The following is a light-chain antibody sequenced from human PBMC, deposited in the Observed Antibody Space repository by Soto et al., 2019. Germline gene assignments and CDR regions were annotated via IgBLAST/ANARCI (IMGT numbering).Light chain of an antibody. Sequence: QSALTQPASVSGSPGQSIVISCTGTSSDVGSYNIVSWYQQHPGKVPKLMIYDVSNRPSGVSERFSGSKSGNTASLTISGLQAEDEADYYCTSFTSSNTHVFGTGTKVTVL. J-gene: IGLJ1*01. CDR1: SSDVGSYNI. V-gene: IGLV2-14*02. CDR2: DVS. CDR3: TSFTSSNTHV.